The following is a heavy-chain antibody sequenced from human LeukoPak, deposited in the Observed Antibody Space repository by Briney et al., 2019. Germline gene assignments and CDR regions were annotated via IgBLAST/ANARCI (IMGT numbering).Heavy chain of an antibody. CDR2: ILLDGNNK. V-gene: IGHV3-33*05. CDR1: GFTFSIYS. CDR3: ARDKGKGAYFDY. D-gene: IGHD3-10*01. Sequence: GRSLRLSCAASGFTFSIYSMHWVRQAPGKGLEWLAHILLDGNNKYIGDSVKGRFTISRDNSKNTLYLQMNSLRAEDTAVYYCARDKGKGAYFDYWGLGTLVTVSS. J-gene: IGHJ4*02.